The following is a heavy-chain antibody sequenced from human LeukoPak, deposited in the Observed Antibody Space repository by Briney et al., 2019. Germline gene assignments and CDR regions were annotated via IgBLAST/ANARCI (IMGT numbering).Heavy chain of an antibody. V-gene: IGHV1-24*01. Sequence: ASVKVSCKVSGYTLTELSMHWVRQAPGKGLEWMGGFDPEDGETIYAQKFQGRVTMTEDTSTDTAYMELSSLRSEDTAVYYCARVYSSSWYLGYWGQGTLVTVSS. D-gene: IGHD6-13*01. CDR3: ARVYSSSWYLGY. CDR1: GYTLTELS. CDR2: FDPEDGET. J-gene: IGHJ4*02.